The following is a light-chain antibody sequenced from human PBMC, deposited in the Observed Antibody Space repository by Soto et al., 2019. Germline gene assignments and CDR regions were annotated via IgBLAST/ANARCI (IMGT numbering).Light chain of an antibody. J-gene: IGLJ3*02. V-gene: IGLV2-14*01. CDR2: KVS. Sequence: QSALTQPASVSGSPGQSITISCTGTSSDVGGYNYVSWYQQHPGKAPKLMIYKVSNRPSGVSTRFSGSKSGNTASLTMSGLQADDEADYYCSSFTSSSTWVFGGGTKLTVL. CDR1: SSDVGGYNY. CDR3: SSFTSSSTWV.